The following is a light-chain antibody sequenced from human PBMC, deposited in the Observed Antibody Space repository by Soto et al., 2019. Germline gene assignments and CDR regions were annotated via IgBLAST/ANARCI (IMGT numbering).Light chain of an antibody. Sequence: EIVMTQSPATLSVSPGERATLSCRASQSVSSNLAWYQQKPGQAPRLLIYGASTKATGIPARFSGSGSGTEFTLTLSTLQSEDFAGYYCQQYNNWPRALTFGGGTKVEIK. V-gene: IGKV3-15*01. J-gene: IGKJ4*01. CDR1: QSVSSN. CDR3: QQYNNWPRALT. CDR2: GAS.